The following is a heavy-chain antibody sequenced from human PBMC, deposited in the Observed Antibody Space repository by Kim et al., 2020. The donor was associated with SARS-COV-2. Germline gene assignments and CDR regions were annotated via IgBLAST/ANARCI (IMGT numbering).Heavy chain of an antibody. CDR1: GFTFSTYW. CDR3: ARGYGTANYYKP. J-gene: IGHJ5*02. D-gene: IGHD3-10*01. Sequence: GGSLRLSCAASGFTFSTYWMGWVRQAPGKGLEWVANIKEDGSEKYYVDSVKGRFTISRDNAKNSLYLQMNSLRIDDMAVYFCARGYGTANYYKPWGQGTLVTVSS. CDR2: IKEDGSEK. V-gene: IGHV3-7*01.